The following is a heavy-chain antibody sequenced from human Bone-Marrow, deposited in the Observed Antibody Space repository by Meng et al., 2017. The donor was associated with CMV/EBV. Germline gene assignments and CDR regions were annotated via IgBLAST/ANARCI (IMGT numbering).Heavy chain of an antibody. CDR2: ISGSGGST. CDR3: AKDPSGVGATNH. D-gene: IGHD1-26*01. CDR1: GFTFSSYA. V-gene: IGHV3-23*01. Sequence: GSRKISCAASGFTFSSYAMSWVRQAPGKGLEWVSAISGSGGSTYYADSVKGRFTISRDNSKNTLYLQMISLRAQETAEYYCAKDPSGVGATNHWGQGTLVTVSS. J-gene: IGHJ5*02.